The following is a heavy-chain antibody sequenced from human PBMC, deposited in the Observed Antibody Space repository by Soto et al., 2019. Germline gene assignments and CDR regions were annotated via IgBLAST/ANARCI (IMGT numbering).Heavy chain of an antibody. D-gene: IGHD6-6*01. J-gene: IGHJ4*02. CDR3: APRYSSSYY. CDR1: GFTFSSYG. CDR2: ISYGGSNK. Sequence: PGGSLRLSCAASGFTFSSYGMHWVRQAPGKGLEWVAVISYGGSNKYYADSVKGRFTISRDNSKNTLYLQMNSLRAEDTAVYYCAPRYSSSYYWGQGTLVTVSS. V-gene: IGHV3-30*03.